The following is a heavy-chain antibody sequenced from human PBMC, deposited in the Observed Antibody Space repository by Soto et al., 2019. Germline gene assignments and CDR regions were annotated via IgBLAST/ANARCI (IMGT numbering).Heavy chain of an antibody. CDR2: ISWNSGSI. Sequence: SGGSLRLSCAASGFTFDDYAMHWVLQAPGKGLEWVSGISWNSGSIGYADSVKGRFTISRDNAKNSLYLQMNSLRAEDTALYYCAKSSPRIAVAGTSDYYYYMDVWGKGTTVTVSS. D-gene: IGHD6-19*01. CDR3: AKSSPRIAVAGTSDYYYYMDV. J-gene: IGHJ6*03. V-gene: IGHV3-9*01. CDR1: GFTFDDYA.